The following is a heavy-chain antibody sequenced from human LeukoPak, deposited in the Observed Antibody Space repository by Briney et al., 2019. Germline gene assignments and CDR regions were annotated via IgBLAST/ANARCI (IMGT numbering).Heavy chain of an antibody. CDR2: IWYDGADK. J-gene: IGHJ4*02. V-gene: IGHV3-33*01. CDR3: VRGPIQYYSGSGSYFDY. D-gene: IGHD3-10*01. Sequence: GGYLRLSCAASGFTFSTYGMHWVRQAPDKGLEWVAVIWYDGADKYYADSVKGRFTISRDNSKKMLYLQMNSLRAEDTALYYCVRGPIQYYSGSGSYFDYWGQGTLVTVSS. CDR1: GFTFSTYG.